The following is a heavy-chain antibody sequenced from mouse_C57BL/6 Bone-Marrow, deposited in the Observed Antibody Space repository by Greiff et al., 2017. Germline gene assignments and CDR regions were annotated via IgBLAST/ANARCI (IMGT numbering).Heavy chain of an antibody. Sequence: QVQLQQPGAELVKPGASVKLSCKASGYTFTSYWMHWVKQRPGQGLEWIGMIHPNSGSTNYNEKFKSKATLTVDKSSSTAYMQLSSLTSEDSAVYYCARGGYYGSSHCDCWGQGTTLTVSS. CDR1: GYTFTSYW. D-gene: IGHD1-1*01. V-gene: IGHV1-64*01. CDR2: IHPNSGST. CDR3: ARGGYYGSSHCDC. J-gene: IGHJ2*01.